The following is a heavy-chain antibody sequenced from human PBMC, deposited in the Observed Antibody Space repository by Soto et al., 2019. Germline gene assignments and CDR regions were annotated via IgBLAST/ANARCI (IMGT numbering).Heavy chain of an antibody. CDR1: GGSFSGYY. V-gene: IGHV4-34*01. D-gene: IGHD3-10*01. CDR2: INHSGST. CDR3: ARGKTYYYGSGSQYSTPARWFDP. Sequence: QVQLQQWGAGLLKPSETLSLTCAVYGGSFSGYYWSWIRQPPGKGLEWIGEINHSGSTNYNPSLKSRVTISVDTSTNQFSLKLSSVTAADTAVYYCARGKTYYYGSGSQYSTPARWFDPWGQGTLVTVSS. J-gene: IGHJ5*02.